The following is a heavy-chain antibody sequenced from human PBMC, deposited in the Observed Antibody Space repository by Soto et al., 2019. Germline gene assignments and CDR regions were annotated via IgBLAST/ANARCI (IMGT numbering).Heavy chain of an antibody. CDR2: IYYSGST. V-gene: IGHV4-59*01. CDR1: GGSISSYY. J-gene: IGHJ5*02. D-gene: IGHD6-13*01. Sequence: ETLSLTCTVSGGSISSYYWSWIRQPPGKGLEWIGYIYYSGSTNYNPSLKSRVTISVDTSKNQFSLKLSSVTAADTAVYYCARGLAAAGTGSWFDPWGQGTLVTVSS. CDR3: ARGLAAAGTGSWFDP.